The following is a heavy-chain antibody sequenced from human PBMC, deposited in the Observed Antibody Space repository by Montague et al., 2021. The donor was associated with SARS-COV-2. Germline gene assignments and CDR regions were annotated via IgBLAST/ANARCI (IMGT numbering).Heavy chain of an antibody. D-gene: IGHD6-19*01. J-gene: IGHJ3*02. Sequence: SETLSLTCTVSGGSISSSSYYWGWIRQPPGKGLEWIGSIYYSGSTYNPSLKSRVTISVDTSKNQFSLKLSSVTAADTAVYYCARQENSSGWFKPDAFDIWGQGTMVTVSS. CDR3: ARQENSSGWFKPDAFDI. CDR2: IYYSGST. CDR1: GGSISSSSYY. V-gene: IGHV4-39*01.